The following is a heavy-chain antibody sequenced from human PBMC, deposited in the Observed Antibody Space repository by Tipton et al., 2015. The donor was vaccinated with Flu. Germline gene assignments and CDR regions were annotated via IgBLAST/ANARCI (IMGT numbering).Heavy chain of an antibody. CDR1: GYTLTELS. D-gene: IGHD5-12*01. CDR3: ATRGYSGYDDAFDI. V-gene: IGHV1-24*01. Sequence: QVQLVQSGPEVKKPGASVKVSCKVSGYTLTELSMHWVRQAPGKGLEWMGGFDPEDGETIYAQKFQGRVTMTEDTSTDTAYMELSSLGSEDTAVYYCATRGYSGYDDAFDIWGQGTMVTVSS. CDR2: FDPEDGET. J-gene: IGHJ3*02.